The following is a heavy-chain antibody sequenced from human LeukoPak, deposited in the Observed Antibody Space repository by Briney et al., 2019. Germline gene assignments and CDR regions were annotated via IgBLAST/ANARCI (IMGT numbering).Heavy chain of an antibody. CDR1: ACSLSDYW. D-gene: IGHD3-3*01. CDR2: IRQDGESK. Sequence: AGSLRLSCAASACSLSDYWMSWVSQPPRNGKEWGANIRQDGESKCYADSVKGRRLITRDNAYNSVYLDMNSLTADDTALYYCGRETWQRYNDFWSGYVTDWGQGILVTVSS. V-gene: IGHV3-7*01. CDR3: GRETWQRYNDFWSGYVTD. J-gene: IGHJ4*02.